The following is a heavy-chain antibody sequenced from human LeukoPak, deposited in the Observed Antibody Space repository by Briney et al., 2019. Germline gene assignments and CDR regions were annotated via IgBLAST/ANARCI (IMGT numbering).Heavy chain of an antibody. J-gene: IGHJ4*02. Sequence: SVKVSCKASGGTFSSYAISWVRQAPGQGLEWMGRIIPILGTANYAQKFQGRVTITTDESTSTVYMELSSLRSEDTAVYYCARRTLYGDSPTIDYWGQGTLVTVSS. CDR2: IIPILGTA. CDR3: ARRTLYGDSPTIDY. D-gene: IGHD4-17*01. V-gene: IGHV1-69*11. CDR1: GGTFSSYA.